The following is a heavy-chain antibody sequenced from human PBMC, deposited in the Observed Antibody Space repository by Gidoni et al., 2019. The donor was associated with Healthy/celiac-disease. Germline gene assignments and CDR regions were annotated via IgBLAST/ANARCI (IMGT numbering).Heavy chain of an antibody. D-gene: IGHD3-10*01. Sequence: EVQLLESGGGLVQPGGSLRLACAASGFDFSSYAIRWFRQAPGTGREWVSAISGSGGSTYYADSVKGRFTISRDNSKNTLYLQMNSLRAEDTAVYYCAKGEGNYYGSGSYYNPADYWGQGTLVTVSS. V-gene: IGHV3-23*01. CDR3: AKGEGNYYGSGSYYNPADY. J-gene: IGHJ4*02. CDR2: ISGSGGST. CDR1: GFDFSSYA.